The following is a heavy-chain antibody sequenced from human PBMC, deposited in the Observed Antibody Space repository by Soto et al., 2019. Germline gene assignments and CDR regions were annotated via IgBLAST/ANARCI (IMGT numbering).Heavy chain of an antibody. CDR1: GGTFSSYT. J-gene: IGHJ4*02. D-gene: IGHD6-13*01. CDR2: IIPILGIA. V-gene: IGHV1-69*04. Sequence: ASVKVSCKASGGTFSSYTISWVRQAPGQGLEWMGRIIPILGIANYAQKFQGRVTITAEKSTSTAFKELSSLRSEDTAVYYFARDRTDSSSCFLYFDYWGQGPPVTVSS. CDR3: ARDRTDSSSCFLYFDY.